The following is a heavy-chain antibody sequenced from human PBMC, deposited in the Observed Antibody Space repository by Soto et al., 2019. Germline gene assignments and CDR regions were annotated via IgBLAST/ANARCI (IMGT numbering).Heavy chain of an antibody. CDR2: IITTFDIT. Sequence: ASVQVSRTASVGTFRSYSISWVRQAPGQGLECTGGIITTFDITNYAQKFQGRVTITADESTTTAHMELISLESDDTAVYYGAISDDGGYSSSHHYDYALDVWGQGTTVTVSS. J-gene: IGHJ6*02. CDR3: AISDDGGYSSSHHYDYALDV. CDR1: VGTFRSYS. V-gene: IGHV1-69*13. D-gene: IGHD3-22*01.